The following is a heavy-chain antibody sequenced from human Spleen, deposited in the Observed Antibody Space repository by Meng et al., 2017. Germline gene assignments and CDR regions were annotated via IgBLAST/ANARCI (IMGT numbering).Heavy chain of an antibody. D-gene: IGHD6-13*01. Sequence: ASVKVSCKASGYTFTSYGISWVRQAPGQGLEWMGWISAYNGNTNYAQKLQGRVTMTTDTSTNTAYMELRSLRSDDTAVYYCARDLRDGSSWYGWFDPWGQGTLVTVSS. J-gene: IGHJ5*02. V-gene: IGHV1-18*01. CDR2: ISAYNGNT. CDR3: ARDLRDGSSWYGWFDP. CDR1: GYTFTSYG.